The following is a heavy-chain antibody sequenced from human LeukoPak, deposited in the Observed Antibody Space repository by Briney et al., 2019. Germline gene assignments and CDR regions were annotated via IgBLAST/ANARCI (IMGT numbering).Heavy chain of an antibody. D-gene: IGHD2-2*01. CDR1: EFTFSSYW. CDR3: ARLVGDGAPYLLQLNWFDP. Sequence: GGSLRLSCAASEFTFSSYWMSWVRQAPGKGLEWVADIKDDGTETYYVDSVEGRFTISRDNAKNSLFLQMNSLRAEDTAVYYCARLVGDGAPYLLQLNWFDPWGQGARVTVSS. J-gene: IGHJ5*02. V-gene: IGHV3-7*01. CDR2: IKDDGTET.